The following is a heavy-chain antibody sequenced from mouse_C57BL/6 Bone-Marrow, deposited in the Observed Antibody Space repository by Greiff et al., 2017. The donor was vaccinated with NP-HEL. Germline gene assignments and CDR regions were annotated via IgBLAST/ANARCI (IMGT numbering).Heavy chain of an antibody. V-gene: IGHV1-82*01. CDR2: IYPGDGDT. CDR3: ARSDDGSSYEGWYFDV. D-gene: IGHD1-1*01. J-gene: IGHJ1*03. Sequence: VTLQESGPELVKPGASVKISCKASGYAFSSSWLNWVKQRPGKGLEWIGRIYPGDGDTNYNGQFKGKATLTADKSSSTAYMQLSSLTSEDSAVYFWARSDDGSSYEGWYFDVWGTGTTVTVSS. CDR1: GYAFSSSW.